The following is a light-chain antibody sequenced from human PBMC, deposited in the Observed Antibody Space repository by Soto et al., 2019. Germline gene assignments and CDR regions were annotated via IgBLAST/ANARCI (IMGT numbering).Light chain of an antibody. V-gene: IGKV3-20*01. CDR2: GAS. CDR1: QSVISSY. J-gene: IGKJ2*01. Sequence: EIVLTQSPGTLSLSPGERATLSCRASQSVISSYLAWYQQKPGQAPRLLIYGASSRATGIPHRFSGSGSGADFTLIISGLAPEYFALYYCQHYGSSSYTFGQGTKLEIK. CDR3: QHYGSSSYT.